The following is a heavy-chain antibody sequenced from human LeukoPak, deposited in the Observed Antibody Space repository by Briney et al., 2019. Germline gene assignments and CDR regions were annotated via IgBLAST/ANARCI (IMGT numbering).Heavy chain of an antibody. J-gene: IGHJ5*02. CDR2: IIPIFGTA. CDR1: GGTFSSYA. D-gene: IGHD5-18*01. Sequence: SVKVSCKASGGTFSSYAISWVRQAPGQGLEWMGVIIPIFGTANYAQKFQGRVTITADESTSTAYMELSSLRSEDTAVYYCARDRSLRELWLRNWFDPWGQGTLVTVSS. CDR3: ARDRSLRELWLRNWFDP. V-gene: IGHV1-69*01.